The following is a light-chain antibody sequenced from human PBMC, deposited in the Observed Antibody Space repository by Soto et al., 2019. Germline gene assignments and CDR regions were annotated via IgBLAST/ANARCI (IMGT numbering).Light chain of an antibody. CDR3: SSYTGSSTYV. Sequence: QSALTQPASVSGSPGQSITISCTGTSSDVGGYNYVSWYQQHPGKAPKLMIYDVSNRPSGISNRFSGSKSGNTASLTISGLQAEDEADYYCSSYTGSSTYVFGTGTKDTVL. CDR1: SSDVGGYNY. CDR2: DVS. V-gene: IGLV2-14*01. J-gene: IGLJ1*01.